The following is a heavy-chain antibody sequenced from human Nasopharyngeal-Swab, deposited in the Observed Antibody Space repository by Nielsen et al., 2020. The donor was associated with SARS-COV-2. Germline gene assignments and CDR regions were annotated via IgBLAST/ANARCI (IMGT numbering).Heavy chain of an antibody. J-gene: IGHJ6*03. CDR2: ISPSGGST. V-gene: IGHV1-46*01. D-gene: IGHD6-13*01. Sequence: WVRQAPGQGLEWMGIISPSGGSTSYAQKFQGRVTMTRDTSTSTVYMELSSLRSEDTAVYYCARDRVAAAGTGSDYYYYYYMDVWGKGTTVTVSS. CDR3: ARDRVAAAGTGSDYYYYYYMDV.